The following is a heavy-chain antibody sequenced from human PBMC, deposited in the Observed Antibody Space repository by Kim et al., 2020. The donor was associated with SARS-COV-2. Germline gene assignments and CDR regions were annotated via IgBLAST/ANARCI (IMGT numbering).Heavy chain of an antibody. V-gene: IGHV4-34*01. CDR1: GGSFSGYY. CDR3: ARGRLWFGEQYWFDP. D-gene: IGHD3-10*01. J-gene: IGHJ5*02. CDR2: INHSGST. Sequence: SETLSLTCAVYGGSFSGYYWSWIRQPPGKGLEWIGEINHSGSTNYNPSLKSRVTISVDTSKNQFSLKLSSVTAADTAVYYCARGRLWFGEQYWFDPWGQGTLVTVSS.